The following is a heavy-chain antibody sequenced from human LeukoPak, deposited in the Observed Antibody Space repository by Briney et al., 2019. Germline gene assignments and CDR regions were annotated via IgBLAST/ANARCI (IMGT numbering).Heavy chain of an antibody. D-gene: IGHD6-13*01. Sequence: GEYLKISCKGSGYSFTSSWIGWVRQMPGKGLEWMGTIYPGDSDTRYSPSFQGQVTISVDKSINTAYLQWSSLKASDTAMYYCARSQVRYSITYGMDVWGQGTTVTVSS. CDR3: ARSQVRYSITYGMDV. CDR1: GYSFTSSW. J-gene: IGHJ6*02. CDR2: IYPGDSDT. V-gene: IGHV5-51*01.